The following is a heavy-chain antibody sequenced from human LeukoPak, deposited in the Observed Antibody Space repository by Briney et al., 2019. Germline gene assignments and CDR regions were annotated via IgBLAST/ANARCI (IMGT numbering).Heavy chain of an antibody. CDR3: ASNIAVAGIDY. Sequence: GGSLRLSCAASGFTFDDYAMHWVRQAPGKGLEWVSLISGDGGGTYYAVSVKGRFTISRDNSKNSLYLQMNSLRAEDTAVYYCASNIAVAGIDYWGQGTLVTVSS. D-gene: IGHD6-19*01. V-gene: IGHV3-43*02. CDR1: GFTFDDYA. J-gene: IGHJ4*02. CDR2: ISGDGGGT.